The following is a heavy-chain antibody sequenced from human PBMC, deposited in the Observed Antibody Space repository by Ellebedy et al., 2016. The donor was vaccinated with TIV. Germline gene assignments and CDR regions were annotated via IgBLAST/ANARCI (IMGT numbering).Heavy chain of an antibody. Sequence: GESLKISCGASGFIFKNFLMYWVRQAPGKRPEWVSRISADGSTTNYADSVKGRFTISRDNSKTTLYMQINSLRAEDTAVHYCAKGRRMVYSTGGLDYWGQGTLVTVSS. CDR2: ISADGSTT. V-gene: IGHV3-23*01. CDR3: AKGRRMVYSTGGLDY. CDR1: GFIFKNFL. D-gene: IGHD2-8*01. J-gene: IGHJ4*02.